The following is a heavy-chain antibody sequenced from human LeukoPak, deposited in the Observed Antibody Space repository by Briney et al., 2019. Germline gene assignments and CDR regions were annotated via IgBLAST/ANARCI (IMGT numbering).Heavy chain of an antibody. D-gene: IGHD6-13*01. CDR2: IYSGGST. V-gene: IGHV3-66*01. J-gene: IGHJ5*02. Sequence: GGSLSLSCAASGFTVSSYYMSWVRQAPGKGLEWVSVIYSGGSTYYADSVKGRFTISRDNSKNTLYLQMNSLRAEDTAVYYCARGEGVAAAGTLHWFDPWGQGTLVTVSS. CDR1: GFTVSSYY. CDR3: ARGEGVAAAGTLHWFDP.